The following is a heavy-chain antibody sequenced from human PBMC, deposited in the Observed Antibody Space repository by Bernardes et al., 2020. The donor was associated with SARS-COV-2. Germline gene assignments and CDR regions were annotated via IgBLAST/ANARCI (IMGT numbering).Heavy chain of an antibody. CDR3: ANEDYYDSSGYWRDYYYYGMDV. D-gene: IGHD3-22*01. CDR1: GYTFTGYY. V-gene: IGHV1-2*02. CDR2: INPNSGGT. J-gene: IGHJ6*02. Sequence: ASVKVSCKASGYTFTGYYMHWVRQAPGQGLEWMGWINPNSGGTNYAQKFQGRVTMTRDTSISTAYMELSRLRSDDTAVYYCANEDYYDSSGYWRDYYYYGMDVWGQGTTVTVSS.